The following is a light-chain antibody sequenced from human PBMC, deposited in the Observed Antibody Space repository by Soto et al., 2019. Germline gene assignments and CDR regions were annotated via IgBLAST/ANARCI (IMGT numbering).Light chain of an antibody. CDR1: QSISSW. CDR2: DAS. CDR3: QQRRTWPLIT. V-gene: IGKV1-5*01. J-gene: IGKJ5*01. Sequence: MAQNSSAVCGAGGERRSRRSPASQSISSWLAWYQQKPGKAPKLLIYDASSLESGVPSRFSGSGSGTDFTLTISSLEIAAFALYRCQQRRTWPLITFAEGTRLEIK.